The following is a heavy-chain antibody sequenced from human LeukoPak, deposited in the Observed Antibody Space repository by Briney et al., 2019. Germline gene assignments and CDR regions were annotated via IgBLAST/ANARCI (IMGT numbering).Heavy chain of an antibody. CDR1: GFTFDDYA. CDR2: ISWNRGSI. Sequence: GRSLRLSCAASGFTFDDYAMHWVRQAPGKGLEWVSGISWNRGSIGYADSVKGRFTISRDNAKNSLYLQMNSLRAEDTALYYCAKSASDYDILTGYDNFDYWGQGTLVTVSS. J-gene: IGHJ4*02. V-gene: IGHV3-9*01. D-gene: IGHD3-9*01. CDR3: AKSASDYDILTGYDNFDY.